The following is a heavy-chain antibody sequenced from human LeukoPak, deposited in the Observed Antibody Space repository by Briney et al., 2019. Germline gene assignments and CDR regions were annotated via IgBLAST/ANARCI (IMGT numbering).Heavy chain of an antibody. V-gene: IGHV3-30-3*01. CDR1: GFTFSSYA. CDR2: ISYDGSNE. D-gene: IGHD1-1*01. CDR3: ARDRVRGTGTIGY. J-gene: IGHJ4*02. Sequence: GGSLRLSCAASGFTFSSYAMHWVRQAPGKGLEWVAVISYDGSNEYYADSVKGRFTISRDNSKNTLYLQMNSLRAEDTAVYYCARDRVRGTGTIGYWGQGTLVTVSS.